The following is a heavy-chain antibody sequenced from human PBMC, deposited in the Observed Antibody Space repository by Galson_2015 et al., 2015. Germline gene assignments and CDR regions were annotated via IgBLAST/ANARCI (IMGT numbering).Heavy chain of an antibody. CDR2: INPNSGGT. J-gene: IGHJ3*01. CDR1: GYPFTGYY. D-gene: IGHD3-22*01. CDR3: ARIVYYYDRGPL. Sequence: SVKVSCKASGYPFTGYYMHWVRQAPGQGLEWMGRINPNSGGTNYAQKFQGRVTMTRDTSISTAYMELSRLRSDDTAVYYCARIVYYYDRGPLWGQGTMVTVSS. V-gene: IGHV1-2*06.